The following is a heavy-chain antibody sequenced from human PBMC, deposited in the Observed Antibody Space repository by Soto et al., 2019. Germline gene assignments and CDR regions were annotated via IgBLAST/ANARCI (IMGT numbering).Heavy chain of an antibody. CDR2: IYYSGST. V-gene: IGHV4-59*08. Sequence: SETLSLTCTVSGGSISSYYWSWIRQPPGKGLEWIGYIYYSGSTNYNPSLKSRVTISVDTSKNQFSLKLSSVTAADTAVYYCARLGDTAMVSDYYYGMDAWGQGTTVTVS. CDR1: GGSISSYY. D-gene: IGHD5-18*01. CDR3: ARLGDTAMVSDYYYGMDA. J-gene: IGHJ6*02.